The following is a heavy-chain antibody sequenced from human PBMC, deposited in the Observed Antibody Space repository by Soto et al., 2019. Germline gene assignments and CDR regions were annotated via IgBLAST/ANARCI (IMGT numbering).Heavy chain of an antibody. Sequence: EVQLVESGGGLVKPGGSLRLSCAASGFTFSNYGMNWVRQAPGKGLEWVSSISSSGSYIYYVDSVRGGFTISRDNAENSQSRHMDSLRADDTAMYYRARPPPPPCFGGDVYYMDVWGKGTTVTVSS. D-gene: IGHD3-10*01. J-gene: IGHJ6*03. CDR1: GFTFSNYG. CDR3: ARPPPPPCFGGDVYYMDV. V-gene: IGHV3-21*01. CDR2: ISSSGSYI.